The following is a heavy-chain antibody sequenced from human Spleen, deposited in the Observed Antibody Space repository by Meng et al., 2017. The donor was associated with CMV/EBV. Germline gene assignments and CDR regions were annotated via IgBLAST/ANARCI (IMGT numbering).Heavy chain of an antibody. CDR3: AKDLGVGWVSVTPDY. D-gene: IGHD3-16*01. J-gene: IGHJ4*02. V-gene: IGHV3-30*02. CDR2: IRYEGTTT. Sequence: GGSLRLSCAASGFTFSTYAMSWVRQAPGKGLDWVAFIRYEGTTTYYADSVKGRFTISRDNSNNTLYLQMNRLQPEDTAVYYCAKDLGVGWVSVTPDYWGQGSLVTVSS. CDR1: GFTFSTYA.